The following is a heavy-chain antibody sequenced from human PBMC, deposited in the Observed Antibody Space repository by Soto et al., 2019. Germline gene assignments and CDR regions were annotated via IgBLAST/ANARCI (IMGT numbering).Heavy chain of an antibody. CDR2: IYHSGST. CDR1: SGSISSSNW. CDR3: ARGGERYCSGGSCLGAFDI. V-gene: IGHV4-4*02. D-gene: IGHD2-15*01. Sequence: LSLTCAVSSGSISSSNWWSWVRQPPGKGLEWIGEIYHSGSTNYNPSLKSRVTISVDKSKNQFSLKLSSVTAADTAVYYCARGGERYCSGGSCLGAFDIWGQGTMVTVS. J-gene: IGHJ3*02.